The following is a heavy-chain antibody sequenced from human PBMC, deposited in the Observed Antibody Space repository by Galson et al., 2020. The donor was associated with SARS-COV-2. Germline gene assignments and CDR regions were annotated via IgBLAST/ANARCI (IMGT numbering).Heavy chain of an antibody. Sequence: GGSLRLSCAASGFTFSSYAMSWVRQAPGKGLEWVSAISGSGGSTYYADSVKGRFTISRDNSKNTLYLQMNSLRAEDTAVYYCAKDSDSSGYINNAFDIWGQGTMVTVSS. CDR2: ISGSGGST. CDR3: AKDSDSSGYINNAFDI. V-gene: IGHV3-23*01. CDR1: GFTFSSYA. J-gene: IGHJ3*02. D-gene: IGHD3-22*01.